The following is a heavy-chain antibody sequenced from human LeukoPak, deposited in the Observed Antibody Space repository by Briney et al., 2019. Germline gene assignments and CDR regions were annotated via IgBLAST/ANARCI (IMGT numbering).Heavy chain of an antibody. CDR2: IYYSGST. D-gene: IGHD3-10*01. V-gene: IGHV4-39*01. Sequence: SSETLSLTCTVSGDSISSSSYYWGWIRQPPGKGLEWMGSIYYSGSTYYNPSLKSRVTISVDTSKNQFSLKLSSVTAADTAVYYCARRGSGSYFWFDPWGQGTLVTVSS. CDR1: GDSISSSSYY. J-gene: IGHJ5*02. CDR3: ARRGSGSYFWFDP.